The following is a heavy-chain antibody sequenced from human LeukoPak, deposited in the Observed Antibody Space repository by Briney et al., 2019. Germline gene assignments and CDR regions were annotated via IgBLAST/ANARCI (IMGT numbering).Heavy chain of an antibody. D-gene: IGHD1-26*01. CDR1: GGSISSYY. J-gene: IGHJ4*02. Sequence: SEALSLTCTVSGGSISSYYWSWLRQPPGKGLEWIGYIYYSGSTNYNPSLKSRVTISVDTSKNQFSLKLGSVTAADTAVYYCARGQWELGGYFDYWGQGTLVTVSS. CDR2: IYYSGST. CDR3: ARGQWELGGYFDY. V-gene: IGHV4-59*01.